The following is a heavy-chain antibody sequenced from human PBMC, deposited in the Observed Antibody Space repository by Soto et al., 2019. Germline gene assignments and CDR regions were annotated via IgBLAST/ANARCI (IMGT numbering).Heavy chain of an antibody. CDR1: GGTFSSYA. CDR2: IIPIFGTA. V-gene: IGHV1-69*05. D-gene: IGHD3-9*01. J-gene: IGHJ4*02. CDR3: AREPPPYDILTGPDY. Sequence: ASVKVSCKASGGTFSSYAISWVRQAPGQGLEWMGGIIPIFGTANYAQKLQGRVTMTTDTSTSTAYMELRSLRSDDTAVYYCAREPPPYDILTGPDYWGQGTLVTVSS.